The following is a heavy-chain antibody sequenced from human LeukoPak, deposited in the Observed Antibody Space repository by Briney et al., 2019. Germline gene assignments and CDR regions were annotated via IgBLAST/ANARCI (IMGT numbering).Heavy chain of an antibody. V-gene: IGHV3-33*01. J-gene: IGHJ4*02. Sequence: GGSLRLSCAASGFTFSSYGMHWVRQAPGKGLEWVALIWYDGSNKYYTDSVKGRLTISRDNSKNTLYLQMNSLRAEDTAVYYCARGRDSGSYYGPFDYWGQGTLVTVSS. CDR1: GFTFSSYG. CDR2: IWYDGSNK. CDR3: ARGRDSGSYYGPFDY. D-gene: IGHD1-26*01.